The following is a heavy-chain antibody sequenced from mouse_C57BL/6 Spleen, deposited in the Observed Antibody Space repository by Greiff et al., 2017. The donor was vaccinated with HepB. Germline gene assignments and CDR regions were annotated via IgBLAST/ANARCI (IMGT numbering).Heavy chain of an antibody. J-gene: IGHJ4*01. Sequence: QVQLKESGPGLVQPSQSLSITCTVSGFSLTSYGVHWVRQSPGKGLEWLGVIWSGGSTDYNAAFISRLSISKDNSKSQVFFKMNSLQADDTAIYYCARNSGSSWDYAMDYWGQGTSVTVSS. CDR3: ARNSGSSWDYAMDY. CDR2: IWSGGST. CDR1: GFSLTSYG. D-gene: IGHD1-1*01. V-gene: IGHV2-2*01.